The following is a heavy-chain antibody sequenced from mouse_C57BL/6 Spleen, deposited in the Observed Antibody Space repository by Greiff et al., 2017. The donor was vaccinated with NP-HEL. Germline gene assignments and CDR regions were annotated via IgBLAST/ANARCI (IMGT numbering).Heavy chain of an antibody. CDR2: IYPGDGDT. J-gene: IGHJ2*01. Sequence: VQLQQSGPELVKPGASVKISCKASGYAFSSSWMNWVKQRPGKGLEWIGRIYPGDGDTNYNGKFKGKATLTADKSSSTAYMQLISLTSEDSAVYVCARSAFIPTVVEDYWGQGTTLTVSS. V-gene: IGHV1-82*01. CDR1: GYAFSSSW. CDR3: ARSAFIPTVVEDY. D-gene: IGHD1-1*01.